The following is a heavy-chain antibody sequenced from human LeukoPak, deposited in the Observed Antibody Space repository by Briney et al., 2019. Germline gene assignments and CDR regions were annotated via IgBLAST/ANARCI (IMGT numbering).Heavy chain of an antibody. Sequence: GGSLRLSCAASGFTFSSYNINWVRQAPGKGLEWVSYISSSSSTIYYADSVKGRFTISRDNAKNSLYLQMNSLRAEDTAVYYCARHYSGGYYSLDYWGQGTLVTVSS. CDR2: ISSSSSTI. CDR1: GFTFSSYN. V-gene: IGHV3-48*01. D-gene: IGHD3-10*01. CDR3: ARHYSGGYYSLDY. J-gene: IGHJ4*02.